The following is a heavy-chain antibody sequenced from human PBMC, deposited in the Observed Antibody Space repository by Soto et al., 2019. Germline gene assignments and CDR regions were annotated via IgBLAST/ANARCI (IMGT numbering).Heavy chain of an antibody. Sequence: SETLSLTCAVYGGSFSGYYWSWIRQPPGKGLEWIGEVDHSGNTNYIPSLKSRVTISIDTSKNQFSLKLSSVTAADTAVYYCARRRDAGALFYYYSYMDVWGKGTKVTVSS. J-gene: IGHJ6*03. CDR3: ARRRDAGALFYYYSYMDV. CDR1: GGSFSGYY. V-gene: IGHV4-34*01. D-gene: IGHD2-2*01. CDR2: VDHSGNT.